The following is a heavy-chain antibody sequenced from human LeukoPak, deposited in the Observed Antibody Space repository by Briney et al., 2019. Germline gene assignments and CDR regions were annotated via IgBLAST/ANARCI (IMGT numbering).Heavy chain of an antibody. V-gene: IGHV4-59*01. J-gene: IGHJ4*02. CDR3: AREDGYNSNFDY. D-gene: IGHD5-24*01. CDR1: GGSINSYY. Sequence: SETLSLTCTVSGGSINSYYWSWIRQPPGKGLEWIGYIYYSGSTNYNPSLKSRVTISVDTSKNQFSLKLSSVTAADTAVYYCAREDGYNSNFDYWGQGTLVTVSS. CDR2: IYYSGST.